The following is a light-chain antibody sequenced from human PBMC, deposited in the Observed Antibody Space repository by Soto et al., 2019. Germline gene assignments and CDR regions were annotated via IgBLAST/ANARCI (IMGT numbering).Light chain of an antibody. V-gene: IGLV2-14*01. CDR3: SSYTRSNIFV. CDR1: SSDVGGYDY. Sequence: QSVLTQPASVSGSPGQSITISCTGTSSDVGGYDYVSWYHQHPGKAPKILIYEVNNRPSGVSYRFSGSKSGNTASLTISGLQAEDEAEYFCSSYTRSNIFVFGTGTKLTVL. J-gene: IGLJ1*01. CDR2: EVN.